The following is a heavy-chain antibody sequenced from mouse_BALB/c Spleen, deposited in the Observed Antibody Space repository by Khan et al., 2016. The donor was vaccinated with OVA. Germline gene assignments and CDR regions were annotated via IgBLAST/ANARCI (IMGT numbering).Heavy chain of an antibody. CDR3: VRRGHYYGSFYWYFDV. D-gene: IGHD1-1*01. V-gene: IGHV2-9-2*01. CDR1: GFSLPSYD. CDR2: IWTGGGT. Sequence: QVQLKESGPGLVAPSQSLSITCTVSGFSLPSYDISWIRQSPGKGLEWLGVIWTGGGTNYNSAFMSRLSISKDNSKSQVFLKMNSLKTDDTAIYYCVRRGHYYGSFYWYFDVWGAGTTVTVSS. J-gene: IGHJ1*01.